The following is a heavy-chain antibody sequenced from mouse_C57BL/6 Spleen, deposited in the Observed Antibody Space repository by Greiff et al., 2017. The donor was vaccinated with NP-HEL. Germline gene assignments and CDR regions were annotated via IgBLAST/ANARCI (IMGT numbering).Heavy chain of an antibody. J-gene: IGHJ2*01. CDR2: INPSNGGT. CDR3: ARSDGYTYYFDY. Sequence: QVQLKQPGTELVKPGASVKLSCKASGYTFTSYWMHWVKQRPGQGLEWIGNINPSNGGTNYNEKFKSKATLTVDKSSSTAYMQLSSLTSEDSAVYYCARSDGYTYYFDYWGQGTTLTVSS. D-gene: IGHD2-3*01. CDR1: GYTFTSYW. V-gene: IGHV1-53*01.